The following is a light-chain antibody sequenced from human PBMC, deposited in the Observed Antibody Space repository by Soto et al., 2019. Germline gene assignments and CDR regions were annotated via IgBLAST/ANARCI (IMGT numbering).Light chain of an antibody. CDR3: QHYVTSLTT. CDR2: GAS. J-gene: IGKJ1*01. Sequence: EIVLTQSPGTLSLSPGERATLSCGASQSVTSNYLAWYQQKPGQAPRLLIFGASIRVKGIPDRFIGSGSGTDFTLTINRLEPEDFAVYYCQHYVTSLTTFGQGTKVDIK. V-gene: IGKV3-20*01. CDR1: QSVTSNY.